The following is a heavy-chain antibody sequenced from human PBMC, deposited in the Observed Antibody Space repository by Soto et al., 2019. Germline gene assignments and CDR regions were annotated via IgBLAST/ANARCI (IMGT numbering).Heavy chain of an antibody. CDR3: AKPRMYSGGIYWYFDL. V-gene: IGHV3-23*01. D-gene: IGHD6-19*01. Sequence: EVQLLESGGGLVQPEGSLRLSCAASGFRFTSSALGWVRQAPGKGLEWVSAVSTSGGTTYYADSVKGRFAISRDNSKSTLYLQMSSLRAEDTALYYCAKPRMYSGGIYWYFDLWGRGTLVTVSS. CDR1: GFRFTSSA. CDR2: VSTSGGTT. J-gene: IGHJ2*01.